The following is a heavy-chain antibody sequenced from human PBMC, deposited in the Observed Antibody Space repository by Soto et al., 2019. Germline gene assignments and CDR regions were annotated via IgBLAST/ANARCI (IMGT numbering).Heavy chain of an antibody. J-gene: IGHJ6*02. CDR3: PTDLVVQFLGWLGGGPDYCYYGMDV. CDR2: TKSKTNGGTT. CDR1: GFTFSNAW. V-gene: IGHV3-15*07. D-gene: IGHD3-3*01. Sequence: EVQLPESGGGLVKPGGSLRLSCAASGFTFSNAWMHWVRQPPGKGLEWVGRTKSKTNGGTTDYAAPVKGRLTISRDYSKKTLYLQMNSMKSENTAVYYCPTDLVVQFLGWLGGGPDYCYYGMDVWGQGTTVTVSS.